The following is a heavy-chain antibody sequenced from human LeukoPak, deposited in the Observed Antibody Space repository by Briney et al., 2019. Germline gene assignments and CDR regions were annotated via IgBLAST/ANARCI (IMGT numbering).Heavy chain of an antibody. CDR2: IIPILGIA. CDR1: GGTFSSYA. D-gene: IGHD6-13*01. V-gene: IGHV1-69*04. J-gene: IGHJ4*02. Sequence: SVKVSCKACGGTFSSYAISWVRQAPGQRLEWMGRIIPILGIANYAQKFQGRVTITADKSTSTAYMELSSLRSEDTAVYYCARARYSSSWKTRYYFDYWGQGTLVTVSS. CDR3: ARARYSSSWKTRYYFDY.